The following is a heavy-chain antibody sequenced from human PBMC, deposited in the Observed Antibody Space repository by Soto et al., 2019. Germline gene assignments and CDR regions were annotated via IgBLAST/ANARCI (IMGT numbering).Heavy chain of an antibody. CDR3: ARDNSQTYGTPAGSSWFHP. D-gene: IGHD6-19*01. J-gene: IGHJ5*02. CDR1: GGTFSSYA. CDR2: IIPIFGTA. V-gene: IGHV1-69*13. Sequence: ASVKVSCKASGGTFSSYAISWVRQAPGQGLEWMGGIIPIFGTANYAQKFQGRVTITADESTSTAYMEMSSLRSEDTAVYYCARDNSQTYGTPAGSSWFHPWGQGTSVNVSS.